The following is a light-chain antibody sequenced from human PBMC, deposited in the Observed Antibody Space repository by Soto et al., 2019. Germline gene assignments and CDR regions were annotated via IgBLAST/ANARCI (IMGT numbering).Light chain of an antibody. V-gene: IGLV2-14*01. CDR1: SSDVGGYNY. CDR2: DVS. Sequence: LTQPASVSGSPGQSITISCTGTSSDVGGYNYVSWYQQHPGKAPKLMIYDVSNRPSGVSNRFSGSKSGNTASLTISGLQAEDEADYYCSSYTSSSTYVFGTGTRSPS. J-gene: IGLJ1*01. CDR3: SSYTSSSTYV.